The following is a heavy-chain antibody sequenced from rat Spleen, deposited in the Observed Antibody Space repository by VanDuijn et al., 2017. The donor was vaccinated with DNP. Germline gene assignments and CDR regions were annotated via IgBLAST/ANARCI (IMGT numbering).Heavy chain of an antibody. CDR1: GFTFSDYN. CDR2: IGYDGSTT. Sequence: EVQLVGSGGGLVQPGGSLKLSCAASGFTFSDYNMAWVRQAPRKGLEWVTTIGYDGSTTYYRDSVKGRFTISRDTAKTTLYLQMDSLRSEDTATYYCATLEDWGQGVMVTVSS. CDR3: ATLED. J-gene: IGHJ2*01. V-gene: IGHV5-7*01.